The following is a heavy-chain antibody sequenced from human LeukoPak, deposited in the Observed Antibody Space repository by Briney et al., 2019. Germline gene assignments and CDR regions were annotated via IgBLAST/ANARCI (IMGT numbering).Heavy chain of an antibody. CDR3: TRWDCTTTGCYPFDY. Sequence: PGGSLRLSCAASGFTFSGSAIHWVRQASGEGLEWVGRIRDKANGYATAYIASVKGRFTISRDDSKNTAYLQMSSLKTGDTAVYYCTRWDCTTTGCYPFDYWGQGTLVTVSS. V-gene: IGHV3-73*01. CDR2: IRDKANGYAT. CDR1: GFTFSGSA. D-gene: IGHD2-2*01. J-gene: IGHJ4*02.